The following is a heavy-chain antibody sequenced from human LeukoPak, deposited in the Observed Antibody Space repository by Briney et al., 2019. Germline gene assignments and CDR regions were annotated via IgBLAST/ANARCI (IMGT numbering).Heavy chain of an antibody. V-gene: IGHV3-23*01. Sequence: GGSLRLSCAASGFTFNNYAMNWVRQAPGKGLEWVSSISGGGETTYYADSAKGRFTISRDNSQNTLYLQMNSLRAEDTAVYYCARDLQQLVSKFYFDYWGQGTLVTVSS. CDR2: ISGGGETT. D-gene: IGHD6-13*01. CDR1: GFTFNNYA. CDR3: ARDLQQLVSKFYFDY. J-gene: IGHJ4*02.